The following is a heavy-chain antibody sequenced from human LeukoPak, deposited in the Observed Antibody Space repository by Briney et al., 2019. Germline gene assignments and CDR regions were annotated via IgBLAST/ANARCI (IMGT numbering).Heavy chain of an antibody. J-gene: IGHJ4*02. D-gene: IGHD2/OR15-2a*01. CDR3: SNQELLWNY. CDR1: GFTFNDYA. V-gene: IGHV3-23*01. CDR2: ISCNSGSI. Sequence: GGSLRLSCAASGFTFNDYAMRWVRQAPGKGLEWVSAISCNSGSIYYADSVKGRFTISRDNTKNTLYLQMNSLRGENTAVYYCSNQELLWNYWGQGTLVTVSS.